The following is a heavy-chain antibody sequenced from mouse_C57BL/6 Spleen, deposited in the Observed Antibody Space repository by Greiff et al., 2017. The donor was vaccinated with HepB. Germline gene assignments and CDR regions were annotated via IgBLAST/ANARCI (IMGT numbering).Heavy chain of an antibody. V-gene: IGHV5-17*01. Sequence: DVKLVESGGGLVKPGGSLKLSCAASGFTFSDYGMHWVRQAPEKGLEWVAYISSGSSTIYYADTVKGRFTISRDNAKNTLFLQMTSLRSEDTAMYYCARRLGRVYWYFDVWGTGTTVTVSS. D-gene: IGHD4-1*01. CDR3: ARRLGRVYWYFDV. J-gene: IGHJ1*03. CDR1: GFTFSDYG. CDR2: ISSGSSTI.